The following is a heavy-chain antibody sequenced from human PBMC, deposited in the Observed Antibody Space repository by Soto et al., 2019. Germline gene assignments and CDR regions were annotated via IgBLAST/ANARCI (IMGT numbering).Heavy chain of an antibody. D-gene: IGHD2-15*01. CDR2: IYYSGST. Sequence: SSETLSLTCTVSGGSISSSNYYWGCIRQPPGKGLEWIGSIYYSGSTYYNPSLKSRVTISVDTSKNQFSLRLSSVTAADTAVYYCARLYCSGGSLYYFNPYFEYWGKGTLVT. CDR1: GGSISSSNYY. CDR3: ARLYCSGGSLYYFNPYFEY. J-gene: IGHJ4*02. V-gene: IGHV4-39*01.